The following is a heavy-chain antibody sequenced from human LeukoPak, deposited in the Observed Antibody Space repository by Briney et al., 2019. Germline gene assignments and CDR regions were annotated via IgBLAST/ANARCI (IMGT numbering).Heavy chain of an antibody. CDR2: ISFYANTK. Sequence: GGLPRPSSGAAGFTLSSYALRWVRRPPREGVEWVAVISFYANTKYYADSVKGRFTISRDNSKNTVYLQMNSLRPEDTAVYYCARDPSQGDSWGQGTLVTVSS. J-gene: IGHJ4*02. CDR3: ARDPSQGDS. CDR1: GFTLSSYA. V-gene: IGHV3-30-3*01.